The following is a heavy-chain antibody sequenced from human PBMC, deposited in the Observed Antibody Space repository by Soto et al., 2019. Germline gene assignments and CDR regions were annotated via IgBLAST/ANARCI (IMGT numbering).Heavy chain of an antibody. Sequence: PSETLSLTCTVSGGSISSGGYYWSWIRQHPGKGLEWIGYIYYSGSTYYNLSLKSRITMSADTSKNQLSLNLSSVNAADTAMYYCAAGPPWEKNFDYRGQGNMVTVYS. D-gene: IGHD1-26*01. CDR3: AAGPPWEKNFDY. J-gene: IGHJ4*02. CDR1: GGSISSGGYY. V-gene: IGHV4-31*03. CDR2: IYYSGST.